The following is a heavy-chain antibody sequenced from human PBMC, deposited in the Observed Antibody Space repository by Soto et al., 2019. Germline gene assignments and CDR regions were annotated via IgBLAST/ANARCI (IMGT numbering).Heavy chain of an antibody. CDR2: ISYDGSDK. D-gene: IGHD3-10*01. J-gene: IGHJ4*02. Sequence: QVQLVESGGGVVQPGRSLRLSCAASGFPFTSYGMHWVREGPDKGLEWVAVISYDGSDKYYADSVKGRFTISRDNSKNTLYLQMNSLRPEDTALYYCVGGQYYFEFRGKETLVIVSS. CDR3: VGGQYYFEF. CDR1: GFPFTSYG. V-gene: IGHV3-30*03.